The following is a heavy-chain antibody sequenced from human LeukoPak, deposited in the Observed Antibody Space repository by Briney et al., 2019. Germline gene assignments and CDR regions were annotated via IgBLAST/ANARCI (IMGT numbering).Heavy chain of an antibody. J-gene: IGHJ4*02. Sequence: GGSLRLSCAASGFTFSSYAMHWVRQAPGKGLEWVSFIRSNGGNKYYADSVKGRFTISRDNSKNTLFLEMTGLRAEDTAVYYCAKDRGSGMPTNLDYWGQGTLVTVSS. CDR2: IRSNGGNK. D-gene: IGHD5-24*01. CDR3: AKDRGSGMPTNLDY. CDR1: GFTFSSYA. V-gene: IGHV3-30*02.